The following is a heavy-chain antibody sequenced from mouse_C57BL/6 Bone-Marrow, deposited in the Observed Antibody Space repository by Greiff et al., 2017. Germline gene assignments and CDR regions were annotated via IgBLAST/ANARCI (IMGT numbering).Heavy chain of an antibody. D-gene: IGHD2-3*01. CDR1: GFTFSSYG. J-gene: IGHJ3*01. Sequence: EVKLVESGGDLVKPGGSLKLSCAASGFTFSSYGMSWVRQTPDKRLEWVATISSGGSYTYYPDSVKGRVTIARDNANNTLYLQMSSLKSEDTAMYYCARWLLPFAYWGQGTLVTVSA. V-gene: IGHV5-6*01. CDR3: ARWLLPFAY. CDR2: ISSGGSYT.